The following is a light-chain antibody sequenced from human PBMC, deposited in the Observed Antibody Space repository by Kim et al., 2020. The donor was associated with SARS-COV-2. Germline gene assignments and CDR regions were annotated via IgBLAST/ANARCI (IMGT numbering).Light chain of an antibody. J-gene: IGKJ2*01. CDR1: SVSSN. V-gene: IGKV3-15*01. CDR3: QQYSNWYT. Sequence: SVSSNLAWFQQKPGQPPRLLISGASTRATGIPARFSGSGSGTEFTLTISSLQSEDFAVYYCQQYSNWYTFGQGTKLEI. CDR2: GAS.